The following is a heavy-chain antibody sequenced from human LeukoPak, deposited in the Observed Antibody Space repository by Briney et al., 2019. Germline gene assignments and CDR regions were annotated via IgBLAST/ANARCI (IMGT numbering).Heavy chain of an antibody. CDR2: IRYDGSNK. CDR3: AKDLTTVTTQGDY. Sequence: GGSLRLSCTASGFTFSSYGMHWVRQAPGKGLEWVTFIRYDGSNKYYADSVKGRFTISRDNSKNTLYLQMNSLRAEDTAVYYCAKDLTTVTTQGDYWGQGTLVTVSS. D-gene: IGHD4-17*01. V-gene: IGHV3-30*02. CDR1: GFTFSSYG. J-gene: IGHJ4*02.